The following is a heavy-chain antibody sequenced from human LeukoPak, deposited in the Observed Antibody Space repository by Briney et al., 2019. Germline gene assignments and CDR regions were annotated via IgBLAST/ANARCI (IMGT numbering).Heavy chain of an antibody. CDR3: ARGAGCSGGSCYPRTPYGNYYYYYYMDV. CDR1: GYTFTSYG. CDR2: ISAYNGNT. D-gene: IGHD2-15*01. Sequence: ASVKVSCKASGYTFTSYGISWVRQAPGQGLEWMGWISAYNGNTIYAQKLQGRVTMTTDTSTSTAYMELRSLRSDDTAVYYCARGAGCSGGSCYPRTPYGNYYYYYYMDVWGKGTTVTVSS. V-gene: IGHV1-18*01. J-gene: IGHJ6*03.